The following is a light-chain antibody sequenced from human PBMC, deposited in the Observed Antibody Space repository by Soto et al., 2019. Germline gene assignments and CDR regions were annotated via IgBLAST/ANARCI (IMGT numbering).Light chain of an antibody. V-gene: IGLV2-14*01. CDR3: TSYTSSSTPV. CDR1: SSDVGGYNL. CDR2: EVS. J-gene: IGLJ1*01. Sequence: QSALTQPASVSGSPGQSITISCTGTSSDVGGYNLVSWYQHHPGKAPKLMIYEVSNRPSGVSNRFSGSKSGNTASLTISGLQAEDEADYYCTSYTSSSTPVFGTGTKVTVL.